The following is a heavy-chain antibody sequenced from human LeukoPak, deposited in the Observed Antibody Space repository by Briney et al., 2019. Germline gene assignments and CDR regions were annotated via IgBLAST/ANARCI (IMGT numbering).Heavy chain of an antibody. CDR2: IYSGCRT. CDR1: GFPVSSNY. D-gene: IGHD5-12*01. J-gene: IGHJ3*02. CDR3: ARDLRYSGYDERDDAFDI. Sequence: GGSLRLSCAASGFPVSSNYMSWVRQAPGKGLEWVSVIYSGCRTYYADSVKGRFTISRDNSKNTLYLQMNSLRAQDTAVYYCARDLRYSGYDERDDAFDIWGQGTMVTVSS. V-gene: IGHV3-66*02.